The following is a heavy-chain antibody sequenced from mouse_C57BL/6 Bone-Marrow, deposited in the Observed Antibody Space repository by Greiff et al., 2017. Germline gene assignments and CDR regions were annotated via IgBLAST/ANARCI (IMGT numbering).Heavy chain of an antibody. CDR3: ARRTTVVATRYFYY. J-gene: IGHJ2*01. Sequence: QVQLQQPGAELVKPGASVKMSCKASGYTFTSYWITWVKQRPGQGLEWIGDIYPGSGSTNYNEKFKRKATLTVDTSSSTAYMQLSSLTSKDSAVYYCARRTTVVATRYFYYWGQGTTLTVSS. CDR2: IYPGSGST. D-gene: IGHD1-1*01. CDR1: GYTFTSYW. V-gene: IGHV1-55*01.